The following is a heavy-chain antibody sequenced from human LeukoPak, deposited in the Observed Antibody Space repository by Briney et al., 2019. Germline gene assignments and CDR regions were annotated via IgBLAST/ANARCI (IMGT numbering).Heavy chain of an antibody. J-gene: IGHJ5*02. CDR3: ARRFWGSYGGPAFDP. D-gene: IGHD3-16*01. CDR2: IYYSGTT. Sequence: SETLSLTCTVSGGSISSYYWSWIRQPPGKGLEWIGYIYYSGTTNYNPSLKSRVTISVDTSKNQFSLKLSSVTAADTAVYYCARRFWGSYGGPAFDPWGQGTLVTVSS. V-gene: IGHV4-59*01. CDR1: GGSISSYY.